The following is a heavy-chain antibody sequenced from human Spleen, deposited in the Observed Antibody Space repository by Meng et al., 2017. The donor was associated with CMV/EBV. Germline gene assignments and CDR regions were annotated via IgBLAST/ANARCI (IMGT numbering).Heavy chain of an antibody. CDR1: GFTFSSYA. CDR2: ISYDGSNK. J-gene: IGHJ4*02. Sequence: VQLVESGGGLVKPGGSLRLSCAASGFTFSSYAMHWVRQAPGKGLEWVAVISYDGSNKYYADSVKGRFTISRDNSKNTLYLQMNSLRAEDTAVYYCARYKGIAYWGQGTLVTVAS. V-gene: IGHV3-30-3*01. D-gene: IGHD1-14*01. CDR3: ARYKGIAY.